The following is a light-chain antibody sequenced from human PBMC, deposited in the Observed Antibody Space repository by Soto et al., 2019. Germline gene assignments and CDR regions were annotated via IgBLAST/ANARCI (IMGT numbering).Light chain of an antibody. CDR3: QQYNSYPWT. V-gene: IGKV3-20*01. CDR2: ATS. J-gene: IGKJ1*01. CDR1: QSVDSTY. Sequence: EIVLTQSPGPLSLSPGERATLSCRASQSVDSTYLAWYQQKPDQSPRLLIYATSTRAAGIPDRFSGSGSGTEFTLTISSLHPDDSAIYYCQQYNSYPWTFGLGTKVDIK.